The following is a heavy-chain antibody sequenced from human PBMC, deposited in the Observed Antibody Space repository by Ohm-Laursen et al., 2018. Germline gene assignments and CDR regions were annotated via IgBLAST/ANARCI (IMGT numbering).Heavy chain of an antibody. J-gene: IGHJ4*02. V-gene: IGHV3-9*01. CDR2: ISRNSGSM. D-gene: IGHD2-15*01. Sequence: SLRLSCAASGFTFDDYAMHWVRQAPGKGLEWVSGISRNSGSMGYADSVKGRFTISRDNAKNSLYLQMNSLRAEDTAVYYCARLRGYCSGDTCYSLYFDYWGQGTLVTVSS. CDR1: GFTFDDYA. CDR3: ARLRGYCSGDTCYSLYFDY.